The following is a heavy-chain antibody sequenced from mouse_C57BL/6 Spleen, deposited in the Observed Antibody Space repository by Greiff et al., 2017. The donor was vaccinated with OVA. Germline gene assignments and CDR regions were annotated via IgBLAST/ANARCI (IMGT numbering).Heavy chain of an antibody. V-gene: IGHV5-4*01. Sequence: EVQLVESGGGLVKPGGSLKLSCAASGFTFSSYAMSWVRQTPEKRLEWVATISDGGSYTYYHDNVKGRFTISRDNAKNNLYLQMSHLKSEDTAMYYCARALTGTNYYAMDYWGQGTSVTVSS. J-gene: IGHJ4*01. CDR3: ARALTGTNYYAMDY. D-gene: IGHD4-1*01. CDR2: ISDGGSYT. CDR1: GFTFSSYA.